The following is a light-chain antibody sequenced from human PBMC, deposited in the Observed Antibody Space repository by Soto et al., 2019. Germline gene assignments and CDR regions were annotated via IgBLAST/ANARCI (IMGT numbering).Light chain of an antibody. Sequence: QAVVTQEPSLTVSPGGTVTVTCGSSTGAVTSGHYPYWFQQKPGQAPRTLIYDTSNRYSWTPARFSGSLFGGTAALTLSGAQPEDEAEYYCLLSHGGPNWGFGGGTKLTV. CDR2: DTS. V-gene: IGLV7-46*01. CDR3: LLSHGGPNWG. CDR1: TGAVTSGHY. J-gene: IGLJ3*02.